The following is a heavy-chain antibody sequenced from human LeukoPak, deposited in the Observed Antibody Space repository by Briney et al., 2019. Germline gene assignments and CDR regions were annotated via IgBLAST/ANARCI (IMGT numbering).Heavy chain of an antibody. Sequence: SETLSLTCTVSGGSITSHFWSWLRQPSGKGLEWLGYIYHSGITNYNPSLKSRVTISVDTSKNQFSLKLSSVTAADTAVYYCARDGYSGSSLFDYGGQGTVVAVS. CDR2: IYHSGIT. D-gene: IGHD1-26*01. CDR3: ARDGYSGSSLFDY. CDR1: GGSITSHF. J-gene: IGHJ4*02. V-gene: IGHV4-59*11.